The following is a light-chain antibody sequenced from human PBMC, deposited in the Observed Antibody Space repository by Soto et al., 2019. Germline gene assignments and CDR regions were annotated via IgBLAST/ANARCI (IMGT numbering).Light chain of an antibody. CDR2: NVY. CDR3: NSYTSSSTLV. Sequence: QPVLTQPASVSGSPGQSITISCTGTSSDGGGYNFVSWYQQHPGKAPKLMLYNVYDRPSGISHRFSGSRSGNTASLTISGLQAEDEAHYYCNSYTSSSTLVFGGGTKLTVL. J-gene: IGLJ2*01. V-gene: IGLV2-14*03. CDR1: SSDGGGYNF.